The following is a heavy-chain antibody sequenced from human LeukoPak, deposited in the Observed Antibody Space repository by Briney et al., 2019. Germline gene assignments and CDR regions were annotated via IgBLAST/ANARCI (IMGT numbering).Heavy chain of an antibody. D-gene: IGHD2-15*01. CDR3: APALGYCSGGSCHPFDP. J-gene: IGHJ5*02. Sequence: GASVKVSCKASGYTFTSYAISWVRQAPGQGLEWMGGIIPIFGTANYAQKFQGRVTITADESTSTAYMELSSLRSEDTAVYYCAPALGYCSGGSCHPFDPWGQGTLVTVSS. V-gene: IGHV1-69*13. CDR1: GYTFTSYA. CDR2: IIPIFGTA.